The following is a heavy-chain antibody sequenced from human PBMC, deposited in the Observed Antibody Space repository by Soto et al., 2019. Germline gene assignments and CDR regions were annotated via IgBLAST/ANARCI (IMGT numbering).Heavy chain of an antibody. J-gene: IGHJ5*02. CDR3: AKDWGSSGWYNWFDP. CDR2: ISHDGGAT. CDR1: GFTFSTSG. V-gene: IGHV3-30*18. D-gene: IGHD6-13*01. Sequence: QVQRVESGGGVVQSGRSLRLSCAASGFTFSTSGMHWIRQAPGKGLEWVAMISHDGGATYYVASVKGRFTISRDTDKNTLHLQMDSLRPEDTATYYCAKDWGSSGWYNWFDPWGQGTLVTVSS.